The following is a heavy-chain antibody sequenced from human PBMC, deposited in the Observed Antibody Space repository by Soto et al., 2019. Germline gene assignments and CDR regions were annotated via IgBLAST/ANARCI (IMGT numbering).Heavy chain of an antibody. CDR2: ISSSSSYI. V-gene: IGHV3-21*01. D-gene: IGHD4-17*01. CDR1: GFTFSSYS. Sequence: EVQLVESGGGLVKPGGSLRLSCAASGFTFSSYSMNWVRQAPGKGLEWVSSISSSSSYIYYADSVKGRFTISRDNAKNSLYLQMNSLRAEDTAAYYCARDLAYGDDGDYWGQGTLVTVSS. J-gene: IGHJ4*02. CDR3: ARDLAYGDDGDY.